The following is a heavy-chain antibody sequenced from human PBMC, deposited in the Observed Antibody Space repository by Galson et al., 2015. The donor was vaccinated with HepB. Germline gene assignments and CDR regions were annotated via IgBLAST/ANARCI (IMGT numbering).Heavy chain of an antibody. CDR2: ISSSSSYT. D-gene: IGHD3-22*01. V-gene: IGHV3-11*03. CDR1: GFTFSDYY. J-gene: IGHJ4*02. CDR3: ATSSRGYLGHFDY. Sequence: SLRLSCAASGFTFSDYYMSWIRQAPGKGLEWVSYISSSSSYTNYADSVKGRFTISRDNAKNSLYLQMNSLRAEDTAVYYCATSSRGYLGHFDYWGQGTLVTVSS.